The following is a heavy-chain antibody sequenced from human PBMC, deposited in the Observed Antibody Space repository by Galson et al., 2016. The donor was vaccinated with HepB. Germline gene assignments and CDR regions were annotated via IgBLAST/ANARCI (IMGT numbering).Heavy chain of an antibody. CDR1: GGSITTYY. J-gene: IGHJ4*02. V-gene: IGHV4-59*01. CDR3: AREIAVGRTFPFFDY. Sequence: SETLSLTCTVSGGSITTYYWSWIRQPPGMGLEWIAFSHSSGATSYSPSLNSRVSISVDTSKSQFSLGLRSVTAADTAVYYCAREIAVGRTFPFFDYWGQGILVTVSS. CDR2: SHSSGAT. D-gene: IGHD6-19*01.